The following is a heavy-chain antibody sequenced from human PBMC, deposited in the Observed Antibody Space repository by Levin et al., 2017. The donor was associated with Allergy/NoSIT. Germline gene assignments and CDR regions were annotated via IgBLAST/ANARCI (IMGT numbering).Heavy chain of an antibody. D-gene: IGHD2-2*01. CDR2: INPADSET. J-gene: IGHJ4*02. Sequence: GGSLRLSCKGSGSSFTNSWIGWVRQMPGKGLEWMGIINPADSETRYRPSFQGQVTISVDMYISTAYLQWSSLKASDTAMYFCARQGCSTTSCHTVDFWGQGTLVTVSS. V-gene: IGHV5-51*01. CDR3: ARQGCSTTSCHTVDF. CDR1: GSSFTNSW.